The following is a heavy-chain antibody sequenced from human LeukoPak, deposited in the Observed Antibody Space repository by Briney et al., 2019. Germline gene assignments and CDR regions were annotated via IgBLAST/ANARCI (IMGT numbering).Heavy chain of an antibody. J-gene: IGHJ4*02. Sequence: PGGSLRLSCAASGFTFSSYAMSWVRQAPGKGLEWVSSIGSGGGTTYYGDSVKGRFTISRDNSKNTLYLQMNSLRAEDTAVYYCARSMAGYYYDSSGPLDYWGQGTLVTVSS. CDR2: IGSGGGTT. CDR1: GFTFSSYA. V-gene: IGHV3-23*02. D-gene: IGHD3-22*01. CDR3: ARSMAGYYYDSSGPLDY.